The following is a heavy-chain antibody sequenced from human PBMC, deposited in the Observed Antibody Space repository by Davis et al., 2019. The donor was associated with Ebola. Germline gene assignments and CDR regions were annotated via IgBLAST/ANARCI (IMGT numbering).Heavy chain of an antibody. D-gene: IGHD3-3*01. CDR2: INPNSGGT. J-gene: IGHJ6*02. V-gene: IGHV1-2*02. CDR1: GGTFSSYA. CDR3: ARVRLGVVITFGMDV. Sequence: ASVKVSCKASGGTFSSYAISWVRQAPGQGLEWMGWINPNSGGTNYAQKFQGRVTMTRDTSISTAYMELSRLRSDDTAVYYCARVRLGVVITFGMDVWGQGTTVTVSS.